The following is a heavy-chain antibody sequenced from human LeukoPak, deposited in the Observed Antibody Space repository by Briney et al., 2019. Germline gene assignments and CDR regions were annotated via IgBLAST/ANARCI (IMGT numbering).Heavy chain of an antibody. V-gene: IGHV1-8*01. CDR3: VRGIDGYALNWFDP. Sequence: GASVKVSCKTSGYTFTNYDINWVRQATGQGLEWMGWMNPNRGNTGSAQKFQGRVTMTRNTSISTAYMELSSLRSEDTAVYFCVRGIDGYALNWFDPWGQGTLVTVSS. CDR2: MNPNRGNT. J-gene: IGHJ5*02. D-gene: IGHD5-24*01. CDR1: GYTFTNYD.